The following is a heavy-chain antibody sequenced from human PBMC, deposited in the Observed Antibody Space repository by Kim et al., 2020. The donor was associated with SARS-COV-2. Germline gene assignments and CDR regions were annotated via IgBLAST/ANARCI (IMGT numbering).Heavy chain of an antibody. CDR3: ARDVVRVRGLEQYLWPNY. CDR2: INPSGGST. CDR1: GYTFTSYY. J-gene: IGHJ4*02. V-gene: IGHV1-46*01. D-gene: IGHD3-10*01. Sequence: ASVKVSCKASGYTFTSYYMHWVRQAPGQGLEWMGIINPSGGSTSYAQKFQGRVTMTRDTSTSTVYMELSSLRSEDTAVYYCARDVVRVRGLEQYLWPNYWGQGTLVTVSS.